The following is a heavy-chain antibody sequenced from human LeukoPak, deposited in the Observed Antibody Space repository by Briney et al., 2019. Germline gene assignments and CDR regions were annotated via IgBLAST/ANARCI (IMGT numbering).Heavy chain of an antibody. J-gene: IGHJ5*02. CDR1: GGSISSGSYY. Sequence: PSETLSPTCTVSGGSISSGSYYWSWIRQPAGKGLEWIGRIYTSGSTNYNPSLKSRVTISVDTSKNQFSLKLSSVTAADTAVYYCARGLERREGWFDPWGQGTLVTVSS. V-gene: IGHV4-61*02. CDR2: IYTSGST. D-gene: IGHD1-1*01. CDR3: ARGLERREGWFDP.